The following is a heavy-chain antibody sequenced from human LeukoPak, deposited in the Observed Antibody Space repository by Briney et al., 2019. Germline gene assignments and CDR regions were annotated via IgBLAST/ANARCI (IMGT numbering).Heavy chain of an antibody. Sequence: GGSLRLSCAVSGFTFSNYAMSWVRQAPGKGLEWVSYISSSSSFTNYADSVKGRFTISRDNAKTPLYLQMNSLRAEDTAVYYCARDRYSSSWFDIWGQGTKVTVSS. J-gene: IGHJ3*02. V-gene: IGHV3-11*05. D-gene: IGHD6-13*01. CDR1: GFTFSNYA. CDR2: ISSSSSFT. CDR3: ARDRYSSSWFDI.